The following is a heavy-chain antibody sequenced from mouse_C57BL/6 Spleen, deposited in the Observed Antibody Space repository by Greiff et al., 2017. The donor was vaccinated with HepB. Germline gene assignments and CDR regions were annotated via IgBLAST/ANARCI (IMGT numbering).Heavy chain of an antibody. J-gene: IGHJ1*03. D-gene: IGHD1-1*01. CDR2: IDPENGDT. CDR1: GFNIKDDY. CDR3: TTTGRRYVEV. Sequence: VQLQQSGAELVRPGASVKLSCTASGFNIKDDYMHWVKQRPEQGLEWIGWIDPENGDTEYASKFQGKATITADTSSNTAYLQLSSLTSEDTAVYYCTTTGRRYVEVWGTGTTVTVSS. V-gene: IGHV14-4*01.